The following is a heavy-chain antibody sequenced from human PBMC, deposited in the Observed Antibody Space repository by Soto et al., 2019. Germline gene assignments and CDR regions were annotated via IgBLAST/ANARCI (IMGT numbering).Heavy chain of an antibody. CDR3: ASRRIGYCTGGTCPEF. V-gene: IGHV3-21*01. Sequence: EVQLVESGGGLVKPGGSLRLSCAASGFTFSSFNMDWVRQAPGKGLEWVSSISITGNYKYYADSLKGRFTISRDNAQNLLFLQMDSLRPEDTAVYYCASRRIGYCTGGTCPEFWGQGTLVTVTS. CDR2: ISITGNYK. D-gene: IGHD2-15*01. CDR1: GFTFSSFN. J-gene: IGHJ4*02.